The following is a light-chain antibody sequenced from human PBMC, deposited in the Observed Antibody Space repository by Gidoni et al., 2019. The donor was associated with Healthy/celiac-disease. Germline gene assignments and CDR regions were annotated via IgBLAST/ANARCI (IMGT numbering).Light chain of an antibody. Sequence: ALRMTPSPSSFSASTGDRVTITCRASQGISSYLAWYQQKPGKAPKLLIYAASTLQSGVPSRFSGSGSGTDFTLTISCLQSEDFATYYCQQYYSYSWTFGQGTKVEIK. V-gene: IGKV1-8*01. CDR2: AAS. J-gene: IGKJ1*01. CDR3: QQYYSYSWT. CDR1: QGISSY.